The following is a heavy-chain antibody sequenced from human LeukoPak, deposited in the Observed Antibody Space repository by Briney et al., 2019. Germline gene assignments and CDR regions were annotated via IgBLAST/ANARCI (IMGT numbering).Heavy chain of an antibody. J-gene: IGHJ4*02. Sequence: SETLSLTCAVYGGSFSGYYWSWIRQPPGKGLEWIGEINHSGSTNYNPSLKSRVIISVDTSKNQFSLKLSSVTAADTAVYYCARGRDIYRAVAGILNYWGQGTLVTVSS. V-gene: IGHV4-34*01. CDR3: ARGRDIYRAVAGILNY. D-gene: IGHD6-19*01. CDR1: GGSFSGYY. CDR2: INHSGST.